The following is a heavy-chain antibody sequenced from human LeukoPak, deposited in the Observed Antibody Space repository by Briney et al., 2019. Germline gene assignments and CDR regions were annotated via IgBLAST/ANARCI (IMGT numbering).Heavy chain of an antibody. CDR1: GGTFSSYA. CDR3: ARDGVVPAAGSYYYYGMDV. J-gene: IGHJ6*02. V-gene: IGHV1-69*04. D-gene: IGHD2-2*01. CDR2: IIPILGIA. Sequence: GASVKVSCKASGGTFSSYAISWVRQAPGQGLEWMGRIIPILGIANYAQKFQGRVTITADKSTSTAYMELSSLRSEDTAVYYCARDGVVPAAGSYYYYGMDVWGQGTTVTVSS.